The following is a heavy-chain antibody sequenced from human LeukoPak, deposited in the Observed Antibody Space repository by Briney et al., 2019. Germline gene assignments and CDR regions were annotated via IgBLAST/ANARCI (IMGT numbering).Heavy chain of an antibody. D-gene: IGHD1-26*01. J-gene: IGHJ4*02. CDR1: GFIFSTYE. CDR2: ISTSGTTI. V-gene: IGHV3-48*03. CDR3: ARGGSVSYYFDY. Sequence: GGSLRLSCAASGFIFSTYEMNWVRQAPGKGLEWVSYISTSGTTIHYAGSVKGRFTISRDNPKNSLHLQMNSLRAEDTAVYYCARGGSVSYYFDYWGQGTLVTVSS.